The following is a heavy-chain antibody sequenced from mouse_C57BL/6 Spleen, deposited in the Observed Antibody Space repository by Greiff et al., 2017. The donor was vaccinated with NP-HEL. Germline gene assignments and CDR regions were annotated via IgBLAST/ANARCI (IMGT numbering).Heavy chain of an antibody. Sequence: QVQLQQSGAELVRPGTSVKVSCKASGYAFTNYLIEWVKQRPGQGLEWIGVINPGSGGTNYNEKFKGKATLTADQSSSTAYMQLSSLTSEDSAVYFCARSTMVTTGFAYWGQGTLVTVSA. CDR1: GYAFTNYL. D-gene: IGHD2-2*01. J-gene: IGHJ3*01. CDR2: INPGSGGT. V-gene: IGHV1-54*01. CDR3: ARSTMVTTGFAY.